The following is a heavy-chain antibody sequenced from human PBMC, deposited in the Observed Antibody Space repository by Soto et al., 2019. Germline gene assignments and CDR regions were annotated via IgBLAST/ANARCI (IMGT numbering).Heavy chain of an antibody. CDR3: ARAEDYYDSSGYLY. Sequence: EVQLVESGGGLVKPGGSLRLSCAASGFTFSSFSMNWVRQAPGKGLEWVSSISSSSSYIYYADSVKGRFTISRDNANNTLYLQMNSLRAEDTAVYYCARAEDYYDSSGYLYWGQGTLVTVSS. J-gene: IGHJ4*02. V-gene: IGHV3-21*01. CDR2: ISSSSSYI. D-gene: IGHD3-22*01. CDR1: GFTFSSFS.